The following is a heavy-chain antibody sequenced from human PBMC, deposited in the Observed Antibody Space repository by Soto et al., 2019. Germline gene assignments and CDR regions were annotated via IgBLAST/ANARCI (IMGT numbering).Heavy chain of an antibody. CDR2: INHSGST. CDR3: ARDKITGLFDY. V-gene: IGHV4-34*01. J-gene: IGHJ4*02. CDR1: GGSFSGYY. Sequence: QVQLQQWGAGLLKPSETLSLTCAVYGGSFSGYYWTWIRQPTGTGLEWIGEINHSGSTNYNPSLKSRVTISVDTSKNQFSLKLTSVTAADTAVYYCARDKITGLFDYWGQGPLVTVSS. D-gene: IGHD2-8*02.